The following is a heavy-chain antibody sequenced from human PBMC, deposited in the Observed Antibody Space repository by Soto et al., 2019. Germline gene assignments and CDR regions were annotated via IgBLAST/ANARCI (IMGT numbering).Heavy chain of an antibody. CDR3: ARGGYAGYVNRRAFDP. D-gene: IGHD5-12*01. J-gene: IGHJ5*02. CDR1: GGSISSGGYY. CDR2: IHYSGST. Sequence: SETLSLTCTVSGGSISSGGYYWSWIRQHPGKGLEWLGYIHYSGSTYYNPSLKSRVTISVDTSKNQFSLKVSSVTVADTAVYYCARGGYAGYVNRRAFDPWGLGTLVTVSS. V-gene: IGHV4-31*03.